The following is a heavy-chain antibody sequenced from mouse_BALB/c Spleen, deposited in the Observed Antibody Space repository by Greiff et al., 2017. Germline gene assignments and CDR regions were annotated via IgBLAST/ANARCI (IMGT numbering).Heavy chain of an antibody. Sequence: DVMLVESGGGLVKPGGSLKLSCAASGFTFSDYYMYWVRQTPEKRLEWVATISDGGSYTYYPDSVKGRFTISRDNAKNNLYLQMSSLKSEDTAMYYCARHRTGTFGYWGQGTTLTVSS. CDR3: ARHRTGTFGY. V-gene: IGHV5-4*02. CDR1: GFTFSDYY. D-gene: IGHD4-1*01. CDR2: ISDGGSYT. J-gene: IGHJ2*01.